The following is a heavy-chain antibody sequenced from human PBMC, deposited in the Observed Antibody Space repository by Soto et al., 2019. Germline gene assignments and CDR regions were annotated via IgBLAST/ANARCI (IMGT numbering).Heavy chain of an antibody. CDR2: IYPGDSDT. CDR1: GYSFTRYW. Sequence: GESLKISCKGSGYSFTRYWIGWVRQMPGKGLEWMGIIYPGDSDTRYSPSFQGQVTISADKSISTAYLQWSSLKASDTAMYYCARLLSPFYYYMDVWGKGTTVTVSS. V-gene: IGHV5-51*01. J-gene: IGHJ6*03. CDR3: ARLLSPFYYYMDV.